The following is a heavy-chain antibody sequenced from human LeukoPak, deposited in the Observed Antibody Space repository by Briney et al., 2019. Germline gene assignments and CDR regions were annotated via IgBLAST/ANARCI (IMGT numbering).Heavy chain of an antibody. Sequence: SETLSLTCTVSGGSISSYYWRWIRQPPGKGLEWIGYIYYSGRTNYNPSLKSRVTISVDTSKNQFSLKLSSVTAADTAVYYCARSHSIWTSFDYWGQATLVTVSS. CDR2: IYYSGRT. CDR1: GGSISSYY. CDR3: ARSHSIWTSFDY. J-gene: IGHJ4*02. D-gene: IGHD3/OR15-3a*01. V-gene: IGHV4-59*01.